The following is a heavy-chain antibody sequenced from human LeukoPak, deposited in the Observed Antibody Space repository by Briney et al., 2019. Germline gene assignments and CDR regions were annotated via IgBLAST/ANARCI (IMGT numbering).Heavy chain of an antibody. V-gene: IGHV1-69*04. CDR3: ARDQVADYYDSSGYAG. J-gene: IGHJ4*02. Sequence: ASVKVSCKLSGGTFSSYAISCVRRAPGPGREWMGRIIPSLGIANYAPKSQGRVTITADKSTSTAYMELSSLRSEDTAVYYCARDQVADYYDSSGYAGWGQGTLVTVSS. CDR2: IIPSLGIA. CDR1: GGTFSSYA. D-gene: IGHD3-22*01.